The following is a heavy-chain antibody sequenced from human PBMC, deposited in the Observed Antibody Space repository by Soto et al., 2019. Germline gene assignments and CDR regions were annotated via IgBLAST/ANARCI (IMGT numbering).Heavy chain of an antibody. Sequence: QVQLLQSGPEVKKSGASVKLSCTASGYTSKTHYLQWVREAPGQGLQWMGLINRSGRGALYAQKFQGRVALTMDTSTRTVFLEMNSLRSDATAGYYCATVESCGGDCYYFQHWGQGTVLTVSS. CDR1: GYTSKTHY. CDR3: ATVESCGGDCYYFQH. J-gene: IGHJ1*01. V-gene: IGHV1-46*02. CDR2: INRSGRGA. D-gene: IGHD2-21*01.